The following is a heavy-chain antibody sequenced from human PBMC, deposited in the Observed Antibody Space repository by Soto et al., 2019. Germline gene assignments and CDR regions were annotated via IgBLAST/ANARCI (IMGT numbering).Heavy chain of an antibody. CDR3: ARAMTTVTFGIYYYGMDV. Sequence: ASVKVSCTASGYTFTSYAMHWVRQAPGQRLEWMGWINAGNGNTKYSQKFQGRVTITRDTSASTAYMELSSLRSEDTAVYYCARAMTTVTFGIYYYGMDVWGQGTTVTVSS. D-gene: IGHD4-17*01. CDR2: INAGNGNT. J-gene: IGHJ6*02. CDR1: GYTFTSYA. V-gene: IGHV1-3*01.